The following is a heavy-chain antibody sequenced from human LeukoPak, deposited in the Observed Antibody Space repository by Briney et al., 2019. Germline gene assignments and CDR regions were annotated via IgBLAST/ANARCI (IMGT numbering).Heavy chain of an antibody. D-gene: IGHD3-22*01. Sequence: GGSLRLSCAASGFNFSNAWMSWVRQAPGKGLEWVGRIKSKTDGGTTHYAAPVKGRFTISRDDSKNTLYLQMNSLRAEDTAVYYCASRGPYYYDSSGYVAFFDYWGQGTLVTVSS. V-gene: IGHV3-15*01. CDR2: IKSKTDGGTT. CDR3: ASRGPYYYDSSGYVAFFDY. CDR1: GFNFSNAW. J-gene: IGHJ4*02.